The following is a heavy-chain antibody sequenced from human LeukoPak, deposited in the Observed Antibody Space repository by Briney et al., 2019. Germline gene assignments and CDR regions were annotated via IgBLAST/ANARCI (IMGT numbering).Heavy chain of an antibody. Sequence: GGSLRLSCAASGFTFSSYSMNWVRQAPGKGLEWVSSISSSSSYIYYADSVKGRFTISRDNAKNSLYLQMNSLRAEDTAVYYCARDFSGPRSVTNPRGYYYYYMDVWGKGTTVTVSS. CDR2: ISSSSSYI. CDR3: ARDFSGPRSVTNPRGYYYYYMDV. V-gene: IGHV3-21*01. D-gene: IGHD4-11*01. CDR1: GFTFSSYS. J-gene: IGHJ6*03.